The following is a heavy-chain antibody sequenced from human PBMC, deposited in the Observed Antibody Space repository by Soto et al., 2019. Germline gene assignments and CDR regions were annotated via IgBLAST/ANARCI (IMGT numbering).Heavy chain of an antibody. Sequence: ASVKVSCKASGYTFSSYAMHWVRQAPGQRLEWMGWINAGNGNTKYSQKFQGRVTITRDTSASTAYMELSSLRSEDTAVYYCATQMGEGYIDYPGQGTRVTVSS. CDR2: INAGNGNT. D-gene: IGHD3-16*01. V-gene: IGHV1-3*01. CDR1: GYTFSSYA. CDR3: ATQMGEGYIDY. J-gene: IGHJ4*02.